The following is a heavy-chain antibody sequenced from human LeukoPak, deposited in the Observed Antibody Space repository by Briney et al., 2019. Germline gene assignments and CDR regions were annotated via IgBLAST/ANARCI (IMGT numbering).Heavy chain of an antibody. V-gene: IGHV3-23*01. CDR3: AKYTERAFDI. CDR1: GFTFNGYA. J-gene: IGHJ3*02. CDR2: ISPTGAGT. Sequence: PGGSLRLSCAASGFTFNGYAMSWVRQAPGKGLEWVSAISPTGAGTYYADSVKGLFTISRDNSKNTLYLQMNSLRAEDTAVYYCAKYTERAFDIWGQGTMVIVSS. D-gene: IGHD2-2*02.